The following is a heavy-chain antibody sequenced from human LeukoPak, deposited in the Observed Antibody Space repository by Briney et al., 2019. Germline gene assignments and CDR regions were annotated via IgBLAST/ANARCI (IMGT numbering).Heavy chain of an antibody. CDR3: ASLSGSSSSPGIDY. CDR2: IIPILGIA. V-gene: IGHV1-69*04. CDR1: GGTFSSYA. J-gene: IGHJ4*02. D-gene: IGHD6-6*01. Sequence: GASVKVSCKASGGTFSSYAISWVRQAPGQGLEWMGRIIPILGIANYAQKFQGRVTITADKSTSTAYMELSSLRSEDTAVYYCASLSGSSSSPGIDYWGQGTLVTVSS.